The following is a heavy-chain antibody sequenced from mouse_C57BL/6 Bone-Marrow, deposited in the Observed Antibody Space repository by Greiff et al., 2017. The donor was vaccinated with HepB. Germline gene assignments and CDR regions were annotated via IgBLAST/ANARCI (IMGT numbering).Heavy chain of an antibody. CDR3: TRDTGWLGDWFAY. J-gene: IGHJ3*01. Sequence: EVKLMESGEGLVKPGGSLKLSCAASGFTFSSYAMSWVRQTPEKRLEWVAYISSGGDYIFYADTVKGRFTISRDNARNTLYLQMSSLKSEDTAMYYCTRDTGWLGDWFAYWGQGTLVTVSA. V-gene: IGHV5-9-1*02. CDR1: GFTFSSYA. D-gene: IGHD2-3*01. CDR2: ISSGGDYI.